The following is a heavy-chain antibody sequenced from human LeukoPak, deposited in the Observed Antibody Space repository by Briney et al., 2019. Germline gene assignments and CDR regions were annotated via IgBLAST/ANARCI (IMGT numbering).Heavy chain of an antibody. D-gene: IGHD2-2*01. Sequence: PGGSLRHSCAASGFTFDDYGMSWVRKAPGKGLEWVSGINWNGGSTGYADSVKGRFTISRDNAKNSLYLQMNSLRAEDTALYYCARVLGSPIVVVPAAVDYWGQGTLVTVSS. V-gene: IGHV3-20*04. CDR1: GFTFDDYG. J-gene: IGHJ4*02. CDR3: ARVLGSPIVVVPAAVDY. CDR2: INWNGGST.